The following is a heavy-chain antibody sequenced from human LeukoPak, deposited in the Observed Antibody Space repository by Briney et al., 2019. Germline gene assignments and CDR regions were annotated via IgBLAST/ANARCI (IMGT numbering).Heavy chain of an antibody. CDR3: ARDSYSSGWYGIDY. CDR2: IWYDGSNK. CDR1: GFTFSSYG. V-gene: IGHV3-33*01. D-gene: IGHD6-19*01. J-gene: IGHJ4*02. Sequence: GGALRLSCAASGFTFSSYGMHWVRQAPGKGLEWVAVIWYDGSNKYYADSVKDRFTISRDNSKITLYLQMNSLRAEDTAVYYCARDSYSSGWYGIDYWGQGTLVTVSS.